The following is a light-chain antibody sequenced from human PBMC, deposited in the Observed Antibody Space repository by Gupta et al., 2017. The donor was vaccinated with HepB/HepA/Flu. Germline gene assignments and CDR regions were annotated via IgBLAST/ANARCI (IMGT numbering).Light chain of an antibody. CDR3: SSRDSRDSNLEV. CDR1: SLRNSY. V-gene: IGLV3-19*01. CDR2: GKN. Sequence: SSELTQDPAVSVALGQTVRITCQGDSLRNSYASWYQQKPGQAPLLVIYGKNSRHSGSPDRVSGSSSGNTAALTITGTQAEEEAGYYCSSRDSRDSNLEVFGGGTKLTVL. J-gene: IGLJ3*02.